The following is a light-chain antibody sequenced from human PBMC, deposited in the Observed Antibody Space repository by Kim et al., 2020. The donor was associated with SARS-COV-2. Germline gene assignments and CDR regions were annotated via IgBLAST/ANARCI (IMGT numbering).Light chain of an antibody. J-gene: IGKJ4*01. CDR2: DAS. CDR1: QDVLRNS. Sequence: SPGERATLSGRASQDVLRNSLAWYQQKPGQAPRLLIYDASSRATSIPDRFSGSGSGTDFTLTIRRLEPEDSSVYYCQQYAVSPLTFGGGTKVDIK. CDR3: QQYAVSPLT. V-gene: IGKV3-20*01.